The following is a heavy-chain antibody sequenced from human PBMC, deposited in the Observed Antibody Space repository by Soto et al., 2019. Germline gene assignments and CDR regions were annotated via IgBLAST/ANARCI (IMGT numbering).Heavy chain of an antibody. J-gene: IGHJ6*02. D-gene: IGHD3-16*01. CDR2: ISTYNGNT. V-gene: IGHV1-18*01. CDR3: AMVDVYVTPSPQDV. CDR1: GYSFTRYG. Sequence: QVQLVQSRAEVKNPGASVKVSCKASGYSFTRYGIAWARQAPGQGLEWMGWISTYNGNTTYAQNLQGRVTLTTDTSTSTAYMELTSLGSNDTAIYYCAMVDVYVTPSPQDVWGQGTTVIVSS.